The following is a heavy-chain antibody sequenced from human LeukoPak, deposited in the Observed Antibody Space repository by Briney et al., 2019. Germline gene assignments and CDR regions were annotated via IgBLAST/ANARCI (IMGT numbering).Heavy chain of an antibody. CDR3: ARQMRYYDTSGTLGAFDI. CDR1: AVSTRTSNYY. Sequence: SETLSPTSTVSAVSTRTSNYYWGWIRQPPGKGLEWIGTIYYTGSMFYSPSLKSRVTVSVDTSTNHFSLNLTSVTAADTPLYICARQMRYYDTSGTLGAFDIWSQGTLVTVSS. V-gene: IGHV4-39*01. D-gene: IGHD3-22*01. J-gene: IGHJ3*02. CDR2: IYYTGSM.